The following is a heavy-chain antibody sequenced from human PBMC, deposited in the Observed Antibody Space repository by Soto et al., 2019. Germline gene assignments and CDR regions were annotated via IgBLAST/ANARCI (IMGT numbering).Heavy chain of an antibody. CDR1: GFTFDDYT. D-gene: IGHD5-12*01. J-gene: IGHJ4*02. Sequence: GGSLRLSCAASGFTFDDYTMHWVRQAPGKGLEWVSLISWDGGSTYYADSVKGRFTISRDNSKNTLYLQMNSLRAEDTAVYYCAKWGRWEMATPMGFYWGQGTLVTVSS. CDR3: AKWGRWEMATPMGFY. V-gene: IGHV3-43*01. CDR2: ISWDGGST.